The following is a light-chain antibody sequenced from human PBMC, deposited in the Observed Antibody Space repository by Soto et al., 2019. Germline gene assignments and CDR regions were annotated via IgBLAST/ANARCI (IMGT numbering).Light chain of an antibody. Sequence: EIVMSQSPATLPVSPGERVTLSCRASQSVSNDLAWYQQKPGQAPRLLIYAASTRATGIPARFSGSGSATEFTLTISSLQSEDFGVYYCQQYNNWPPLTFGGGTKVEIK. CDR1: QSVSND. CDR2: AAS. V-gene: IGKV3-15*01. CDR3: QQYNNWPPLT. J-gene: IGKJ4*01.